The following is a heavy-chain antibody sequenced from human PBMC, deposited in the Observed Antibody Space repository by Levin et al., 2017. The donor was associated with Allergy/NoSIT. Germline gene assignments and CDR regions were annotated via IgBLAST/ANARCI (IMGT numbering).Heavy chain of an antibody. V-gene: IGHV3-21*01. Sequence: GGSLRLSCAASGFTFSSYSMNWVRQAPGKGLEWVSSISSSSSYIYYADSVKGRFTISRDNAKNSLYLQMNSLRAEDTAVYYCARALVKEDYYDSSGYLIGAFDYWGQGTLVTVSS. CDR2: ISSSSSYI. CDR3: ARALVKEDYYDSSGYLIGAFDY. D-gene: IGHD3-22*01. CDR1: GFTFSSYS. J-gene: IGHJ4*02.